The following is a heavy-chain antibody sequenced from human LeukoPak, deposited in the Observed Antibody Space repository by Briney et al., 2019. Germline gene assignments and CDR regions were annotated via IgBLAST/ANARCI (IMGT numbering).Heavy chain of an antibody. V-gene: IGHV1-18*01. CDR1: GYTFTSYG. Sequence: ASVKVPCKASGYTFTSYGITWVRQAPGQGLEWMGWISSYNGDTKYAQKVQGRVTVTTDTSTSTAYMELRSLSLDDTAVYYCARGDYGGGFDYWGQGTLVTVSS. CDR2: ISSYNGDT. D-gene: IGHD4-23*01. CDR3: ARGDYGGGFDY. J-gene: IGHJ4*02.